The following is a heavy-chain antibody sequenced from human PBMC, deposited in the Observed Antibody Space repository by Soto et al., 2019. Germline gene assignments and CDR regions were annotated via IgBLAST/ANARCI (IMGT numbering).Heavy chain of an antibody. J-gene: IGHJ6*04. CDR1: GFTVSSNY. Sequence: EVQLVESAGSLVQPGGSLRVTCAASGFTVSSNYMSWVRQAPGKGLEWVSVIYSGGSTYYADSVKGRFTISRHNSKNTLYLQMNSLRAEDTAVYYCARYCSSTSCYGTGATDVWGKGTTVTVSS. CDR3: ARYCSSTSCYGTGATDV. CDR2: IYSGGST. V-gene: IGHV3-53*04. D-gene: IGHD2-2*01.